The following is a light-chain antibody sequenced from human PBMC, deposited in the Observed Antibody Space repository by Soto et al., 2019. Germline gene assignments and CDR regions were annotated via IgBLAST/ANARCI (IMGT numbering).Light chain of an antibody. CDR1: QNVNNW. Sequence: DIQMTQFPSALSASVGDRVTITCRASQNVNNWLAWYQHKPGKAPQLLIYDASVLETGVPSRFSGSGSGTEFTLAISGQQSDDFATYYCQQYNTYWTFGPGTKVEVK. J-gene: IGKJ1*01. CDR2: DAS. CDR3: QQYNTYWT. V-gene: IGKV1-5*01.